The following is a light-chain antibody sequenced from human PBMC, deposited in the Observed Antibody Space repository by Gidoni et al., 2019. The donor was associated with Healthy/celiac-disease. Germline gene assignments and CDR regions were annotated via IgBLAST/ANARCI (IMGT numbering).Light chain of an antibody. J-gene: IGKJ2*01. CDR3: QQYDNLLMYT. V-gene: IGKV1-33*01. Sequence: IQMTHSPSSLSASVGDRVTITCQASQDISNYLNWYQQKPGKAPKLLIYDASNLETGVPSRFSGSGSGTDFTFTISSLQPEDIATYYCQQYDNLLMYTFGQGTKLEIK. CDR1: QDISNY. CDR2: DAS.